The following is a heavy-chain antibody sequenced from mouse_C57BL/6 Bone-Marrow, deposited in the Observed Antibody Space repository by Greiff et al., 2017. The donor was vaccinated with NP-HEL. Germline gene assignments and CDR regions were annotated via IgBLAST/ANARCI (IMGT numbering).Heavy chain of an antibody. CDR3: ALDSSGREFAY. Sequence: EVKVVESGPGMVKPSQSLSLTCTVTGYSITSGYDWHWIRHFPGNKLEWMGYISYSGSTNYNPSLKSRISITHDTSKNHFFLKLNSVTTEDTATYYCALDSSGREFAYWGQGTLVTVSA. CDR2: ISYSGST. CDR1: GYSITSGYD. D-gene: IGHD3-2*02. J-gene: IGHJ3*01. V-gene: IGHV3-1*01.